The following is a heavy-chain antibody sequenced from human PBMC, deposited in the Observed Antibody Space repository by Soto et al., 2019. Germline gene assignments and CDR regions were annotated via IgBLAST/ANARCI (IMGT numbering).Heavy chain of an antibody. D-gene: IGHD5-12*01. CDR3: ARVIYGGWSTIKDYYYYAMDV. J-gene: IGHJ6*02. CDR2: ISGGSSRI. CDR1: GFSFSTYD. V-gene: IGHV3-48*02. Sequence: HPGGSLRLSCAASGFSFSTYDMNWVRQAPGKGLEWVSYISGGSSRIFYADSVKGRFTISRDNAKNSLYPQMNSLRDEDTGVYYCARVIYGGWSTIKDYYYYAMDVWGQGTTVTVSS.